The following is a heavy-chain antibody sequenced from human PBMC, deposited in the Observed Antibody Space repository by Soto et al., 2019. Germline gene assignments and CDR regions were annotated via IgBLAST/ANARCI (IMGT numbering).Heavy chain of an antibody. V-gene: IGHV4-39*01. J-gene: IGHJ6*02. Sequence: ETLSLTCTVSGGSISSSSYYWGWIRQPPGKGLEWIGSIYYSGGTYYNPSLKSRVTISVDTSKNQFSLKLSSVTAADTALYSCARRGGSVLGYSYGMDVWGQGTTVTVSS. CDR1: GGSISSSSYY. CDR2: IYYSGGT. D-gene: IGHD3-16*01. CDR3: ARRGGSVLGYSYGMDV.